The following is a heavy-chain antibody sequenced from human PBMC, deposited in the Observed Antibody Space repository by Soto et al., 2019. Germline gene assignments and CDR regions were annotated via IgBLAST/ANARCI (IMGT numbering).Heavy chain of an antibody. CDR2: IIPIFGTA. J-gene: IGHJ4*02. D-gene: IGHD5-12*01. V-gene: IGHV1-69*13. CDR3: ARVGPLSGPLGTFDY. Sequence: SVKVSCKASGGTFSSYAISWVRQAPGQGLEWMGGIIPIFGTANYAQKFQGGVTITADESTSTAYMELSSLRSEDTAVYYCARVGPLSGPLGTFDYWGQGTLVTVSS. CDR1: GGTFSSYA.